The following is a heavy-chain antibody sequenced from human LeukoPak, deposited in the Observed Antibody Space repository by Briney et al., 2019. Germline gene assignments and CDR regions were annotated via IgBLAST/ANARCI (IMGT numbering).Heavy chain of an antibody. Sequence: ASVKVSCKASGYTFTSYDINWVRQATGQGLGWMGWMNPNSGNTGYAQKFQGRVTMTRNTSISTAYMELSSLRSEDTAVYYCARGWSEDTAMDAFDYWGQGTLVTVSS. J-gene: IGHJ4*02. CDR3: ARGWSEDTAMDAFDY. V-gene: IGHV1-8*01. CDR1: GYTFTSYD. D-gene: IGHD5-18*01. CDR2: MNPNSGNT.